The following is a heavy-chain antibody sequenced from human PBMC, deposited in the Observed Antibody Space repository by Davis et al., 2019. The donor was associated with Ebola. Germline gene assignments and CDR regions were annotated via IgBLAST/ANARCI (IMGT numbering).Heavy chain of an antibody. Sequence: GESLKISCAASGFSFDTYWMSWVRQAPGKGLEWVANIKQDGSEKYYVDSVKGRFTISRDNAKNSLYLQMNSLRAEDTAVYYCARDFNRGSGWLALYYYYYGMDVWGQGTTVTVSS. J-gene: IGHJ6*02. CDR2: IKQDGSEK. V-gene: IGHV3-7*01. D-gene: IGHD6-19*01. CDR1: GFSFDTYW. CDR3: ARDFNRGSGWLALYYYYYGMDV.